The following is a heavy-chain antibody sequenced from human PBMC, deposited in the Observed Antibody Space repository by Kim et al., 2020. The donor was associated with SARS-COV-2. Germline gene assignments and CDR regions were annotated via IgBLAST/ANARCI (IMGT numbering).Heavy chain of an antibody. J-gene: IGHJ4*02. V-gene: IGHV4-39*01. D-gene: IGHD2-15*01. Sequence: SETLSLTCTVSGGSISSSSYYWGWIRQPPGKGLEWIGSIYYSGSTYYNPSLKSRVTISVDTSKNQFSLKLSSVTAADTAVYYCARRSGREVTFDYWGQGTLVTVSS. CDR1: GGSISSSSYY. CDR3: ARRSGREVTFDY. CDR2: IYYSGST.